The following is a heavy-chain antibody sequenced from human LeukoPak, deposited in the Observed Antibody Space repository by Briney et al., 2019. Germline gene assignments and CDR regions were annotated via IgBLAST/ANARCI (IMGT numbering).Heavy chain of an antibody. D-gene: IGHD1-26*01. Sequence: GGSLRLSCAASGFTFSTYTMRWVRQAPGKGLEWVTFISYDGGKKYNADSVKGRFTIFRDNSKNTLYLQMDNLRTEDTAVYYCATSPPLHYSGSYETLDYWGQGTLVTVSS. CDR2: ISYDGGKK. CDR3: ATSPPLHYSGSYETLDY. J-gene: IGHJ4*02. CDR1: GFTFSTYT. V-gene: IGHV3-30-3*01.